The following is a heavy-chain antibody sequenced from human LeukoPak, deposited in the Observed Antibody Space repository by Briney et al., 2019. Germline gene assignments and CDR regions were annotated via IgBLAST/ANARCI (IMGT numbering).Heavy chain of an antibody. CDR3: ARAGGMAYYYYHMDV. CDR1: GGSINSTGHC. J-gene: IGHJ6*03. D-gene: IGHD5-24*01. V-gene: IGHV4-39*07. Sequence: PSETLSLTCTVSGGSINSTGHCWAWLRQPPGKGLEWIGSVYYTGSTHKNPSLKSRVTMTVGTSKNQFSLKLSSVTAADTAISFCARAGGMAYYYYHMDVWGKGTTVTVSS. CDR2: VYYTGST.